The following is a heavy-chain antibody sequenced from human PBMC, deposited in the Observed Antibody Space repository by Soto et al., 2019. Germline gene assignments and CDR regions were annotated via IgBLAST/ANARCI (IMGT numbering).Heavy chain of an antibody. D-gene: IGHD6-13*01. CDR2: IHQSGST. J-gene: IGHJ4*02. V-gene: IGHV4-59*01. Sequence: PSETLSLTCMVSGGSISSGYWSWIRQPPGKGLEWIGYIHQSGSTNYNPSLKSRVTLSVDTSKNQFSLKLTSVTAADTAVYYCARVPIVAAGEFDYWGQGTLVTVSS. CDR1: GGSISSGY. CDR3: ARVPIVAAGEFDY.